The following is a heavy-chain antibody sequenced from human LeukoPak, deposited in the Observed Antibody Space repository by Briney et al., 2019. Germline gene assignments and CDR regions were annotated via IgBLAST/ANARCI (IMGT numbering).Heavy chain of an antibody. CDR2: INAGNGNT. Sequence: ASVKVSCKGSGFTFSSYAVHWVRQAPGQRLEWMGWINAGNGNTLYSQKFQGRVTITRDTSASTAYMELSSLRFDDTAIYFCARDWEIGLFGYFDYWGQGTLVTVSS. CDR3: ARDWEIGLFGYFDY. V-gene: IGHV1-3*01. CDR1: GFTFSSYA. J-gene: IGHJ4*02. D-gene: IGHD1-26*01.